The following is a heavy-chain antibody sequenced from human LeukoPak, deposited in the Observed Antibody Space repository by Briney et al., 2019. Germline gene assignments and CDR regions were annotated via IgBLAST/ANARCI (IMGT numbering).Heavy chain of an antibody. CDR2: INHSGST. CDR1: GDSITSFY. CDR3: AREKPMVRGAFDY. J-gene: IGHJ4*02. V-gene: IGHV4-34*01. D-gene: IGHD3-10*01. Sequence: SETLSLTCTVSGDSITSFYWSWIRQSPGKGLEWIGEINHSGSTNYNPSLKSRVTISVDTSKNQFSLKLSSVTAVDTAVYYCAREKPMVRGAFDYWGQGTLVTVSS.